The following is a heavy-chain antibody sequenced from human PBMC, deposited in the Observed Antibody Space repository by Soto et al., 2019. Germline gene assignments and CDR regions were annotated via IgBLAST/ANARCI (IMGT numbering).Heavy chain of an antibody. D-gene: IGHD1-1*01. CDR1: GGSVNSGDYY. CDR3: ATESHDLRYFAH. V-gene: IGHV4-31*03. J-gene: IGHJ4*02. Sequence: QVQLQESGPGLVKPSQTLSLTCTVSGGSVNSGDYYWSWIRQHPGKGLEWIGYIFYSGSTYYNPSLKSRVSISMHKSKNQFSLRLSSVTAADTAVYYCATESHDLRYFAHWGQGTLVTVSS. CDR2: IFYSGST.